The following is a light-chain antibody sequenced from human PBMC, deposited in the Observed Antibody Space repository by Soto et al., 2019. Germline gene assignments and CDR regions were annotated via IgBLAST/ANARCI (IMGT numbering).Light chain of an antibody. CDR1: QSVSSY. CDR3: QQRSNWPPGRT. V-gene: IGKV3-11*01. Sequence: EIVLTQSPATLSLYPGERATLSCRASQSVSSYLAWYQQKPGQAPRLLIYDASNRATGIPARFSGSGSGTDFTLTISSLEPEDFAVYYWQQRSNWPPGRTFGQGTKVDIK. J-gene: IGKJ1*01. CDR2: DAS.